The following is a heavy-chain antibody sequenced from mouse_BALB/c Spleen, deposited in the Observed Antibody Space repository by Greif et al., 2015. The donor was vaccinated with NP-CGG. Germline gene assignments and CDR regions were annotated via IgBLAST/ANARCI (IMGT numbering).Heavy chain of an antibody. CDR2: ISNLAYSI. V-gene: IGHV5-15*02. CDR3: AREGGSGWYFDV. CDR1: GFTFSDYG. J-gene: IGHJ1*01. D-gene: IGHD1-1*01. Sequence: EVQVVESGGGLVQPGGSRKLSCAASGFTFSDYGMAWVRQAPGKGPEWVAFISNLAYSIYYADTVTGRFTISRENAKNTLYLEMSSLRSEDTAMYYCAREGGSGWYFDVWGAGTTVTVSS.